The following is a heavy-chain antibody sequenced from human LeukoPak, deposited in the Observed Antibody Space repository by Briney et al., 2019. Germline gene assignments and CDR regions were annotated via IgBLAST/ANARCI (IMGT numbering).Heavy chain of an antibody. Sequence: PGGSLRLSCAASGFTFSSYSMNWVRQAPGKGLEWVSSISASSSYIYYADSVKGRFTISRGNAKNSLYLQMNSLRAEDTAVYYCARSSGATSYFDIWGQGTMVTVSS. J-gene: IGHJ3*02. CDR1: GFTFSSYS. CDR2: ISASSSYI. V-gene: IGHV3-21*01. CDR3: ARSSGATSYFDI. D-gene: IGHD6-25*01.